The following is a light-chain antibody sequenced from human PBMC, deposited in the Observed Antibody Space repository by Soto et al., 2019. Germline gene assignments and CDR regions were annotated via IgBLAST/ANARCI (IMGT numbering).Light chain of an antibody. CDR2: EVS. J-gene: IGLJ2*01. V-gene: IGLV2-8*01. CDR1: SNDVGNYNY. Sequence: ALTQPPSASGSPGQSVTISCTGTSNDVGNYNYVSWYQQHPGKAPKVLISEVSKRPSGVPDRFSGSKSGNMASLTVSGLQAEDEADYYCSSYSGTNNLLIFGGGTKLTVL. CDR3: SSYSGTNNLLI.